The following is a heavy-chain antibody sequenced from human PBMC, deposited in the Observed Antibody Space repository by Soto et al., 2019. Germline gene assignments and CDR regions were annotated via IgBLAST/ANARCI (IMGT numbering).Heavy chain of an antibody. CDR3: ARGSGSYAYYGMDV. V-gene: IGHV4-34*01. CDR1: GGSFSGYY. Sequence: QVQLQQWGAGLLKPSETLSLTCAVYGGSFSGYYWSWIRQPPGKGLEWIGEINHSGSTNYNPSLKSRVTISVDTSKNQFSLKLSSVTAADTAVYYCARGSGSYAYYGMDVWGQGTTVTVSS. CDR2: INHSGST. D-gene: IGHD1-26*01. J-gene: IGHJ6*02.